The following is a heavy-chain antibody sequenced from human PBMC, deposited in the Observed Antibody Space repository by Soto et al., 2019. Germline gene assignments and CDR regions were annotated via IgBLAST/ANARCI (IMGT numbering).Heavy chain of an antibody. CDR1: GFTFSSYA. CDR3: AKDVDYGDSRGYFDY. CDR2: ISGSGGST. V-gene: IGHV3-23*01. J-gene: IGHJ4*02. Sequence: EVQLLESGGGLVQPGGSLRLSCAASGFTFSSYATSWVRQAPGKGLEWVSAISGSGGSTYYADSVKGRFTISRDNSKNTLYRQMNSLRAEDTAVYYCAKDVDYGDSRGYFDYWGQGTLVTVSS. D-gene: IGHD4-17*01.